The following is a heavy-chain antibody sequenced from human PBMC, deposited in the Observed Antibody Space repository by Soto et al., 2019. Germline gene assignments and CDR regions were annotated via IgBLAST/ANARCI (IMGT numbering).Heavy chain of an antibody. V-gene: IGHV3-23*01. J-gene: IGHJ6*02. CDR1: GFTFSSYA. Sequence: EVQLLESGGGLVQPGGSLRLSCAASGFTFSSYAMSWVRQAPGKGLEWVSAISGSGGSTYYADSVKGRFTISRDNSKNTLYLQMNSVRAEDTAVYYCAKSLYGDYLFEDYYYGMGVWGQGTTVTVSS. CDR3: AKSLYGDYLFEDYYYGMGV. D-gene: IGHD4-17*01. CDR2: ISGSGGST.